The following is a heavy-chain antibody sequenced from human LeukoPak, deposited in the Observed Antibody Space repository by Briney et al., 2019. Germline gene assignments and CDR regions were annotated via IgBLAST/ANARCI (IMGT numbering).Heavy chain of an antibody. Sequence: AGGSLRLSCAASGFTFSSYSMNWVRQAPGKGLEWVSSISSSSSYIYYADSVKGRFTISRDNAKNSLYLQMNSLRAEDTAVYYCARESAGGGYFDYWGQGTLVTVSS. CDR3: ARESAGGGYFDY. J-gene: IGHJ4*02. D-gene: IGHD3-16*01. V-gene: IGHV3-21*04. CDR1: GFTFSSYS. CDR2: ISSSSSYI.